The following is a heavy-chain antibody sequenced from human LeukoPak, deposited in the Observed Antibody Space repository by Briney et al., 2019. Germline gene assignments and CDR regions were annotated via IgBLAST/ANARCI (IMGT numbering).Heavy chain of an antibody. V-gene: IGHV1-2*02. J-gene: IGHJ6*03. Sequence: ASVKVSCKASGYTFTGYYMHWVRQAPGQGLEWMGWINPNSGGTNYAQKFQGRVTMTMDTSISTAYMELSRLRSDDTAVYYCARDRRQQLVFYYMDVWGKGTTVTVSS. CDR2: INPNSGGT. CDR3: ARDRRQQLVFYYMDV. CDR1: GYTFTGYY. D-gene: IGHD6-13*01.